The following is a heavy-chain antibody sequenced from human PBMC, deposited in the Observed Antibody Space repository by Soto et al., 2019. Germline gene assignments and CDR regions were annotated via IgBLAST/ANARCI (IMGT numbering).Heavy chain of an antibody. CDR2: ISFDGSNK. CDR3: ARAMVTTDPDY. D-gene: IGHD4-17*01. V-gene: IGHV3-30-3*01. J-gene: IGHJ4*02. Sequence: QVQLVESGGGVVQPGRSRRLSCAASGFTFSSYAMHWVRQAPGKGLEWVAGISFDGSNKYYVDSVKGRLTISRDNSKNTLYLQMNSLRAEDTPVYYCARAMVTTDPDYWGQGTLVTVSS. CDR1: GFTFSSYA.